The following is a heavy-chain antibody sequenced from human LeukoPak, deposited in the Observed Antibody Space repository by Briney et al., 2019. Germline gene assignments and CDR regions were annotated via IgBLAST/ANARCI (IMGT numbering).Heavy chain of an antibody. CDR1: GYTFTSYA. CDR3: AREGNDILTGYYDNWFDS. J-gene: IGHJ5*01. Sequence: ASVKVSCKASGYTFTSYAMHWVRQAPGQRLEWMGWINAGNGNTKYSQKFQGRVTITRDTSASTAYMELSSLRSEDTAVYYCAREGNDILTGYYDNWFDSWGQGTLVTVSS. D-gene: IGHD3-9*01. V-gene: IGHV1-3*01. CDR2: INAGNGNT.